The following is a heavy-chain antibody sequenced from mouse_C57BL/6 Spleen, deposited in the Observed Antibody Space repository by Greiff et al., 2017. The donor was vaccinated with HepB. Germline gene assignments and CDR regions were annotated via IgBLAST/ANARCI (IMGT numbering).Heavy chain of an antibody. CDR1: GFTFSDYG. CDR3: ARGAVTLQYYALDY. V-gene: IGHV5-17*01. J-gene: IGHJ4*01. D-gene: IGHD1-2*01. CDR2: ISSGSSTI. Sequence: EVKVVESGGGLVKPGGSLKLSCAASGFTFSDYGMHWVRQAPEKGLEWVAYISSGSSTIYYADTVKGRFTISRDNAKNTQFLQMTSLRSEDTAMYYGARGAVTLQYYALDYWGQGTSVTVSS.